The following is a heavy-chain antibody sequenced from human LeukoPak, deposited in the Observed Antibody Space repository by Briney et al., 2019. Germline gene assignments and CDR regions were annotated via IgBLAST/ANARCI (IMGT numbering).Heavy chain of an antibody. V-gene: IGHV3-30*18. CDR2: ISYDGSNK. D-gene: IGHD5-12*01. CDR3: ANGGLYYYYGMDV. Sequence: GGSLRLSCAASGFTFSSYGMHWVRQAPGKGLEWVAVISYDGSNKYYADSVKGRFTISRDNSKNTLYLQMNSLRAEDTAVYYCANGGLYYYYGMDVWGQGTTATVSS. J-gene: IGHJ6*02. CDR1: GFTFSSYG.